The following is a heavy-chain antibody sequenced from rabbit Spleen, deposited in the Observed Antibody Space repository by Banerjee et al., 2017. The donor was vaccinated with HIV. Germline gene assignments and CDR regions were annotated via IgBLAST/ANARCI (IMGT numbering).Heavy chain of an antibody. CDR2: IYAGSSGST. D-gene: IGHD2-1*01. CDR1: GVSFSISSY. Sequence: QSLEESGGDLVKPGASLTLTCTASGVSFSISSYMCWVRQAPGKGLEWIACIYAGSSGSTYYANWAKGRFTISKTSSTTVTLQMTSLTVADTATYFCARGSATMTMVITGYYLNLWGPGTLVTVS. J-gene: IGHJ4*01. CDR3: ARGSATMTMVITGYYLNL. V-gene: IGHV1S40*01.